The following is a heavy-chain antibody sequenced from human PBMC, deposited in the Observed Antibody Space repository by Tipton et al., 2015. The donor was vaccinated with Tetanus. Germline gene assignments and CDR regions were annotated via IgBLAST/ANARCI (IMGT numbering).Heavy chain of an antibody. J-gene: IGHJ4*02. CDR2: ISGSGGST. CDR3: AKVRGPTTVTTFDYFDY. CDR1: GFTFSSYA. D-gene: IGHD4-17*01. Sequence: SLRLSCAASGFTFSSYAMSWVRQAPGKGLEWVSAISGSGGSTYYADSVKGRFTISRDNSKNTLYLQMNSLRAEDTAVYYCAKVRGPTTVTTFDYFDYWGQGTLVTVSS. V-gene: IGHV3-23*01.